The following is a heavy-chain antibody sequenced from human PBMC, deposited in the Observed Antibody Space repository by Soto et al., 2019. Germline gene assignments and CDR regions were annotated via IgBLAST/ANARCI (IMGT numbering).Heavy chain of an antibody. CDR1: GFTFSSYS. J-gene: IGHJ6*03. CDR3: AREPPLYPGDYYYYMDV. Sequence: EVQLVESGGGLVKPGGSLRLSCAASGFTFSSYSMNWVRQAPGKGLEWVSSISSSSSYIYYADSVKGRFTISRDNAKNSLYLQMNSLRAEDTAVYYCAREPPLYPGDYYYYMDVWGKGTTVTVSS. V-gene: IGHV3-21*01. D-gene: IGHD2-8*01. CDR2: ISSSSSYI.